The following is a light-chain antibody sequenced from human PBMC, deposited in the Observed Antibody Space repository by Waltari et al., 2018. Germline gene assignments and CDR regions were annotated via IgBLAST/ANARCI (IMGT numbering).Light chain of an antibody. CDR1: SSDIGAYNF. CDR3: SSYTTGSTRYV. CDR2: DVN. V-gene: IGLV2-14*03. J-gene: IGLJ1*01. Sequence: QSALTQPASVSGSPGQSITISCTGTSSDIGAYNFVSWYQKHPGKAPKCMIYDVNNRPSGVSSRFSGSKSGNTASLTISGLQAEDEADYYCSSYTTGSTRYVFGSGTKVTVL.